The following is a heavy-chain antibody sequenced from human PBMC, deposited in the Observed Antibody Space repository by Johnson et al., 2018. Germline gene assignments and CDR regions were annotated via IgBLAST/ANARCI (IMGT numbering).Heavy chain of an antibody. D-gene: IGHD5/OR15-5a*01. J-gene: IGHJ3*02. Sequence: VQLVESGGGVVQPGRSLRLSYAASGFTFSNYGMHWVRQAPGKGLEWVAVTSYDGNYNYYADSVKGRLTISSDNSKNTLYLQMNSLRAEDTAVYYCARERRNVYGYDGPTHDVFDIWGQGTMVTVSS. CDR1: GFTFSNYG. CDR2: TSYDGNYN. CDR3: ARERRNVYGYDGPTHDVFDI. V-gene: IGHV3-30*03.